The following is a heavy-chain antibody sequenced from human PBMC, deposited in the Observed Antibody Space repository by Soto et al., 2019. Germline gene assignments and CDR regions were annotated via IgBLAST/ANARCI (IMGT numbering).Heavy chain of an antibody. J-gene: IGHJ4*02. V-gene: IGHV4-39*01. D-gene: IGHD3-9*01. Sequence: SETLSLTCTVSGGSISSSSYYWGWIRQPPGKGLEWIGSIYYSGSTYYNPSLKTRVTISLDKSKSQFSLKLNSVTAADSAVYFCARLEGLATISYYFDYWGQGTLVTVSS. CDR1: GGSISSSSYY. CDR3: ARLEGLATISYYFDY. CDR2: IYYSGST.